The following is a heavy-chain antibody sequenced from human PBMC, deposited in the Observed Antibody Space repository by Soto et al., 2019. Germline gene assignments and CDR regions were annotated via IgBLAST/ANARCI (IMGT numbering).Heavy chain of an antibody. CDR3: ARRFSGKYAGRPEEQYYFDS. CDR1: GECNSSYY. Sequence: PSETLSLTCPVSGECNSSYYWSWIRQPPGKGLEWIGYIYYSGYASYNPSLKSRVTISVDTSKNQFSLKLNSVTASDTAVYYCARRFSGKYAGRPEEQYYFDSWGQGTMVLVSS. D-gene: IGHD1-26*01. V-gene: IGHV4-59*01. CDR2: IYYSGYA. J-gene: IGHJ4*02.